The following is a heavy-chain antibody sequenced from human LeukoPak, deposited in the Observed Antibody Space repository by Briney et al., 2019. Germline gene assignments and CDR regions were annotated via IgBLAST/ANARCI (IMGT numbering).Heavy chain of an antibody. J-gene: IGHJ4*02. CDR3: ATGYSSSWYLDY. V-gene: IGHV4-38-2*02. CDR1: GYSISSGYY. D-gene: IGHD6-13*01. Sequence: SETLSLTCTVSGYSISSGYYWGWIRQPPGKGLEWIGSIYHSGSTYYNPSLKSRVTISVETSKNQFSLKLSSVTAADTAVYYCATGYSSSWYLDYWGQGTLVTVSS. CDR2: IYHSGST.